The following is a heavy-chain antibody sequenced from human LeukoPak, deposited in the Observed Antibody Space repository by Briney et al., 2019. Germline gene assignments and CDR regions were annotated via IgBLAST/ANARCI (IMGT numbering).Heavy chain of an antibody. Sequence: SETLSLTCTVSGGSISSYCWSWIRQPPGKGLEWIGYIYYSGSTNYNPSLKSRVTISVDTSKNQFSLKLSSVTAADTAVYYCAREVRFGELLFDYWGQGTLVTVSS. CDR3: AREVRFGELLFDY. CDR1: GGSISSYC. CDR2: IYYSGST. J-gene: IGHJ4*02. D-gene: IGHD3-10*01. V-gene: IGHV4-59*01.